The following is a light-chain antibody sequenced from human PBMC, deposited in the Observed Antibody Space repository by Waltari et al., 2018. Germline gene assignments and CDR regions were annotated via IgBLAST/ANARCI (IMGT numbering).Light chain of an antibody. J-gene: IGLJ2*01. CDR3: QAWDRSQVL. Sequence: SDELTQLPSVSVSPGHTATITCSGHTLGDKFVYWYQQKTGQSPVLVIYRDRARPSGIPHRFSGSNSGNTATLTISGTQAMDEADYYCQAWDRSQVLFGGGPKVTVL. V-gene: IGLV3-1*01. CDR2: RDR. CDR1: TLGDKF.